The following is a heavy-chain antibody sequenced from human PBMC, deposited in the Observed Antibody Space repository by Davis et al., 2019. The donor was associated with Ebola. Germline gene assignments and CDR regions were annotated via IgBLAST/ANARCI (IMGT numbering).Heavy chain of an antibody. J-gene: IGHJ4*02. CDR2: ISSSSSYI. D-gene: IGHD5-18*01. Sequence: GESLKISCAASGFTFSSYSMNWVRQAPGKGLEWVSSISSSSSYIYYADSVKGRFTISRDNAENSLYLQMNTLRVEDTAIYYCVPGTWIRGQGTLVTVSS. CDR3: VPGTWI. CDR1: GFTFSSYS. V-gene: IGHV3-21*01.